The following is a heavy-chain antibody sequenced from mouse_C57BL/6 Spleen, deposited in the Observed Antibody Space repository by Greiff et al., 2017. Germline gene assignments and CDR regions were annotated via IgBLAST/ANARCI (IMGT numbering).Heavy chain of an antibody. J-gene: IGHJ4*01. CDR1: GFTFSNYW. Sequence: EVKLLESGGGLVQPGGSMKLSCVASGFTFSNYWMNWVRQSPEKGLEWVAQIRLKSDNYATHYAESVKGRFTISRDDSKSSVYRQMNNLRAEDTGIYYCTASMDYWGQGTSVTVSS. CDR3: TASMDY. CDR2: IRLKSDNYAT. V-gene: IGHV6-3*01.